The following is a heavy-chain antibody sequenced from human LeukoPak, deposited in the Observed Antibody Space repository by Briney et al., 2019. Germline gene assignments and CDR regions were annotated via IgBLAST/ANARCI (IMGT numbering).Heavy chain of an antibody. CDR3: VRDANNRDGHGFYPFDD. J-gene: IGHJ4*02. CDR1: GYALINFY. CDR2: INYDSGGT. D-gene: IGHD1/OR15-1a*01. Sequence: GASVKVSCKASGYALINFYIHWVRQAPGEGLEWMGCINYDSGGTNHAQKFQDRVTMTRDMSISTVYMEVRGLTSDDTAMYFCVRDANNRDGHGFYPFDDWGQGTLVAVSS. V-gene: IGHV1-2*02.